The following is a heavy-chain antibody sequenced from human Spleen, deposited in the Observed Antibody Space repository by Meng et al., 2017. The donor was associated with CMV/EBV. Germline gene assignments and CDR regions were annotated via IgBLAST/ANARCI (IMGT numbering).Heavy chain of an antibody. CDR2: INTDGSSI. CDR3: AKPGAEFDHYFDY. Sequence: GESLKISCATSGFTFSSYVFSWVRQAPGKGLVWVSRINTDGSSIVYADSVNGRFTISRDNAKNTLHLQMNSLRVEDTAVYYCAKPGAEFDHYFDYWGQGTLVTVSS. D-gene: IGHD1-14*01. CDR1: GFTFSSYV. J-gene: IGHJ4*02. V-gene: IGHV3-74*01.